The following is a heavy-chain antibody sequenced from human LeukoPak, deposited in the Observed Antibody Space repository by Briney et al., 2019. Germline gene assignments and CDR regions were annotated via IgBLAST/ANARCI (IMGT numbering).Heavy chain of an antibody. J-gene: IGHJ4*02. CDR2: IVVGSGNT. CDR3: AVDVIYESD. Sequence: SVKVSCKASGFTFSNSAVQWVRQARGQRLEWIGWIVVGSGNTNYAQKFRERVTITRDMSTSTAYMELSSLRSEDTAVYYCAVDVIYESDWGQGTLVTVSS. CDR1: GFTFSNSA. D-gene: IGHD2/OR15-2a*01. V-gene: IGHV1-58*01.